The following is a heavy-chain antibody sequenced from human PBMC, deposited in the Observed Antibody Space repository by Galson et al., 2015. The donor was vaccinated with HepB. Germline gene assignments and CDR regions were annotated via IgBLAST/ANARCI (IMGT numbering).Heavy chain of an antibody. V-gene: IGHV4-30-4*01. CDR2: IYDSGRS. Sequence: LSLTCTVSSGSISSDGYYWSWIRQAPGKGLEWIGYIYDSGRSFCKSSLRSRVSISLDTSKNQFSLKLNYVTAADTAVYYCATKSYYYYMDVWGKGTTVTVSS. D-gene: IGHD3-10*01. J-gene: IGHJ6*03. CDR1: SGSISSDGYY. CDR3: ATKSYYYYMDV.